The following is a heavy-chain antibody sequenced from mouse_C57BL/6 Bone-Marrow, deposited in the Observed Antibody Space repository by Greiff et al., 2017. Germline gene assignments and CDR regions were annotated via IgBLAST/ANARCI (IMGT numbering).Heavy chain of an antibody. Sequence: VQLQQSGPELVKPGASVKISCKASGYTFTDYYMNWVKQSHGKSLEWIGDINPNNGGTSYNQKFKGKATLTVDKSSSTAYMELRSLTSEDSAVYYCARYEGVYYDYDDAYWGQGTLVTVSA. CDR1: GYTFTDYY. V-gene: IGHV1-26*01. J-gene: IGHJ3*01. CDR3: ARYEGVYYDYDDAY. D-gene: IGHD2-4*01. CDR2: INPNNGGT.